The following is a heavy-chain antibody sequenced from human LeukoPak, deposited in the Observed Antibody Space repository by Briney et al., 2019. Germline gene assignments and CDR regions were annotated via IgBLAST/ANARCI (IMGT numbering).Heavy chain of an antibody. CDR3: AREGRGEGSYSY. CDR2: IYAGDSDT. CDR1: GYGFTNYW. Sequence: GESLKISCKTSGYGFTNYWIAWVRQLPWKGLEWMGIIYAGDSDTRYSPSFQGQVTISVDKSITTAYLQWRSLKASDSAMYYYAREGRGEGSYSYWGQGTLVTVS. D-gene: IGHD1-26*01. J-gene: IGHJ4*02. V-gene: IGHV5-51*01.